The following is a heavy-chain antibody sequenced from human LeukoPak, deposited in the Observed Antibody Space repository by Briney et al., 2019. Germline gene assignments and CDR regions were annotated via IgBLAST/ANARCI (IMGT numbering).Heavy chain of an antibody. CDR3: ARESSSSRYFMDV. Sequence: PSETLSLTCSVSGGSTRTSTSYWGWVRQPPGKGLEWIGSIHYSGSTYKNPSLKSRVTIPMATSGSQFSLKVTSLTAADSAVYFCARESSSSRYFMDVWGRGTTVTVSS. CDR1: GGSTRTSTSY. J-gene: IGHJ6*03. D-gene: IGHD6-6*01. CDR2: IHYSGST. V-gene: IGHV4-39*07.